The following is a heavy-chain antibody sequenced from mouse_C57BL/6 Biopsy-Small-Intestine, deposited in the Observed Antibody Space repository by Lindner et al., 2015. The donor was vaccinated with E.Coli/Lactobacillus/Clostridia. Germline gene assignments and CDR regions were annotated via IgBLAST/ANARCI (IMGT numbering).Heavy chain of an antibody. CDR3: ARLGYSNFG. V-gene: IGHV1-26*01. J-gene: IGHJ2*01. D-gene: IGHD2-5*01. CDR1: GYTFIDYY. Sequence: VQLQESGPELVKPGTSVKISCVASGYTFIDYYLNWVKQSHGKRLEWIGIVNPNSGNTFYNQKFEDKATLTVDKSSSTAYMELRSLTSEDSAVYYCARLGYSNFGWGQGTTLTVSS. CDR2: VNPNSGNT.